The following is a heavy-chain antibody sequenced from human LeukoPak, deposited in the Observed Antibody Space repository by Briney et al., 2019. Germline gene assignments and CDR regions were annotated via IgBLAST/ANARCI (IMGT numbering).Heavy chain of an antibody. CDR2: ISGSGGST. Sequence: GGSLRLSCAASGFTFSSYAMSWVRQAPGKGLEWVSAISGSGGSTYYADSVKGRSTISRDNSKNTLYLQMNSLRAEDTAVYYCAKGRGTTMIVVVITVFDYWGQGTLVTVSS. CDR1: GFTFSSYA. V-gene: IGHV3-23*01. CDR3: AKGRGTTMIVVVITVFDY. J-gene: IGHJ4*02. D-gene: IGHD3-22*01.